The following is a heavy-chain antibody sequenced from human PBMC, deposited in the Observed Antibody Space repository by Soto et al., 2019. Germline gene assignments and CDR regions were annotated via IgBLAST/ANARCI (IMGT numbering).Heavy chain of an antibody. D-gene: IGHD3-16*01. CDR2: MNPGSGDT. CDR1: GYSSTNND. J-gene: IGHJ5*02. Sequence: GASVKVSCKASGYSSTNNDVSWVRQATGQGLEWMGWMNPGSGDTGYAQKFQGRVTMTRDISIATAYMELSSLRSDDTAIYYCARMATFGSLNWFDPWGQGTLGTVS. CDR3: ARMATFGSLNWFDP. V-gene: IGHV1-8*01.